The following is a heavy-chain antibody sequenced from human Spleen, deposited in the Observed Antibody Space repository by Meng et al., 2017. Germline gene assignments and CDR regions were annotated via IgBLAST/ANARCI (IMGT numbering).Heavy chain of an antibody. Sequence: GESLKISCKASGYSFTSYWIAWVRQMPGKGLEWMGIIYPGDSDTRYSPSFQGQVTISADKSITTAYLQWSSLRASDTAMYYCARLSEMGSPLDYWGQGTLVTVSS. V-gene: IGHV5-51*01. D-gene: IGHD1-26*01. CDR3: ARLSEMGSPLDY. J-gene: IGHJ4*02. CDR1: GYSFTSYW. CDR2: IYPGDSDT.